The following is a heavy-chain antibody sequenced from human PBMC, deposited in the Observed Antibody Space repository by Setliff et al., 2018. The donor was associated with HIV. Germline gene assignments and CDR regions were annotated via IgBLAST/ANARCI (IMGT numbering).Heavy chain of an antibody. Sequence: SETLSLTCTVSGGSITRTPYYWGWIRQPPGKGLEWIGSIHHSGTAYDNPSLKSRVTISVDPSKNQILLRLSSVTAADTAVYYCARDCSGGTCHSGGGYYYGLDVWGQGTTVTVSS. CDR3: ARDCSGGTCHSGGGYYYGLDV. CDR2: IHHSGTA. V-gene: IGHV4-39*02. J-gene: IGHJ6*02. CDR1: GGSITRTPYY. D-gene: IGHD2-15*01.